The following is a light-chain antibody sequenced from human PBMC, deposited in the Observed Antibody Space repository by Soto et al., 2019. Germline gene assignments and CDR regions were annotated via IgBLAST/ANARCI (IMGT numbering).Light chain of an antibody. CDR2: GAS. CDR1: QSVCSN. J-gene: IGKJ4*01. Sequence: EIVLPPSPATLSLSPVERATLSCRASQSVCSNLAWYQQKPGQAPRLLIYGASTRATGIPARFSGSGSGAEFTLTISSLQSEDFALYFCQQYNNWPPLTFGGGTKVDIK. V-gene: IGKV3-15*01. CDR3: QQYNNWPPLT.